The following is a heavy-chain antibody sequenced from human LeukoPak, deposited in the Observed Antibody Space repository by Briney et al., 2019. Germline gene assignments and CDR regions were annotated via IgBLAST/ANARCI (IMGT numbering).Heavy chain of an antibody. CDR1: GGSISSYY. Sequence: SETLSLTCTVSGGSISSYYWSWIRQPPGKGLEWIGYIYYSGSTNYNPSLKSRVTISVDTSKNQFSLKLSSVTAADTAVYYCARGIVGATDGDALDIWGQGTMVTVSS. V-gene: IGHV4-59*01. D-gene: IGHD1-26*01. CDR3: ARGIVGATDGDALDI. CDR2: IYYSGST. J-gene: IGHJ3*02.